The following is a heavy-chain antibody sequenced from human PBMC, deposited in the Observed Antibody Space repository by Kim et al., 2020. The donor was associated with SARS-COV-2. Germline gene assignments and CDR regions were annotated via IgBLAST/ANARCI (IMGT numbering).Heavy chain of an antibody. CDR1: GGSFSGYY. Sequence: SETLSLTCAVYGGSFSGYYWSWIRQPPGKGLEWIGEINHSGSTNYNPSLKSRVTISVDTSKNQFSLKLSSVTAADTAVYYCARGDRFWGSSGYYFRPFDYWGQGTLVTVSS. CDR2: INHSGST. V-gene: IGHV4-34*01. J-gene: IGHJ4*02. D-gene: IGHD3-22*01. CDR3: ARGDRFWGSSGYYFRPFDY.